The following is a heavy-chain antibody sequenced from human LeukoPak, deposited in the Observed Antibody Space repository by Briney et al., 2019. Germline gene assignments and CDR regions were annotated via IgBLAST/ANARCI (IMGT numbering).Heavy chain of an antibody. CDR2: IYYSGST. CDR1: GGSISSYY. Sequence: PSETLSLTCTVSGGSISSYYWSWIRQPPGKGLEWIGYIYYSGSTNYNPSLKSRVTISVDTSKNQFSLKLSSVTAADTAVYYCARLYCSGGSCYSAHYYFDYWGQGTLVTVSS. CDR3: ARLYCSGGSCYSAHYYFDY. V-gene: IGHV4-59*08. J-gene: IGHJ4*02. D-gene: IGHD2-15*01.